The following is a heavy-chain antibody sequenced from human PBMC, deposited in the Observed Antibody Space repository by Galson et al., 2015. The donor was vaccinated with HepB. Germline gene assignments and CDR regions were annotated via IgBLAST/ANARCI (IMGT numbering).Heavy chain of an antibody. CDR2: IKQDGSEK. Sequence: SLRLSCAASGFTFSSYWMSWVRQAPGKGLEWVANIKQDGSEKYYVDSVKGRFTISRDNAKNSLYLQMNSLRAEDTAVYYCAREEGCGGDCQNEPNDYWGQGTLVTVSS. V-gene: IGHV3-7*03. D-gene: IGHD2-21*02. CDR3: AREEGCGGDCQNEPNDY. J-gene: IGHJ4*02. CDR1: GFTFSSYW.